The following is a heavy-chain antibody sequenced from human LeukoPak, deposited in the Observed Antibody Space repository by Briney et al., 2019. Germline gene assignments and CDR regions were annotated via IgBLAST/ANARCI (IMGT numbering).Heavy chain of an antibody. CDR2: INSRRSYK. CDR1: GFTFSSYS. Sequence: GGSLRLSCSASGFTFSSYSMNWVRQAPGRGLEWVSPINSRRSYKDNADSAKGRFTSSRDNAKSSLYLQMNSVRAEDTAVYYCARGEGDFDYWGQGTLVTVSS. V-gene: IGHV3-21*01. CDR3: ARGEGDFDY. J-gene: IGHJ4*02.